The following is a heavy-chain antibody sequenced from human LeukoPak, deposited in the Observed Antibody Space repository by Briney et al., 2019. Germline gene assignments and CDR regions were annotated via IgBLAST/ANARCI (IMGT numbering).Heavy chain of an antibody. J-gene: IGHJ4*02. Sequence: GGSLRLSCAASGFTFSSYAMSWVRQAPGKGLEWVSAISGSGGSTYYADSVKGRFTISRDNSKNTLHLQMNSLRAEDTAVYYCAKDKGYGDQYFDYWGQGTLVTVSS. D-gene: IGHD4-17*01. V-gene: IGHV3-23*01. CDR3: AKDKGYGDQYFDY. CDR1: GFTFSSYA. CDR2: ISGSGGST.